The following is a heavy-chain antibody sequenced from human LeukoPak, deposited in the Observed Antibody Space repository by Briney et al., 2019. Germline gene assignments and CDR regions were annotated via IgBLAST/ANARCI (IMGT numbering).Heavy chain of an antibody. J-gene: IGHJ6*03. D-gene: IGHD3-9*01. V-gene: IGHV4-38-2*02. CDR2: VYHSGRT. CDR3: ARAPERYDVLTGSVYYYYYMDV. Sequence: SETLSLTCTVSGYSISSGYYWGWIRQPPGKGLEWTGSVYHSGRTYYNPSLKNRVTISVDTSKNQFSLKLSFVTAADTAVYYCARAPERYDVLTGSVYYYYYMDVWGKGTTVTISS. CDR1: GYSISSGYY.